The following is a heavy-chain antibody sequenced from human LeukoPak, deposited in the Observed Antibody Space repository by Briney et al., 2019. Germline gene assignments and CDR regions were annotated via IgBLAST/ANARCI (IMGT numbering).Heavy chain of an antibody. V-gene: IGHV3-21*01. Sequence: GRSLRLSCAASGFTYSSCSMNWVRQAPGKGLEWVSSISSSSSYIYYADSVKGRFTISRDNAKNSLYLQMNSLRAEDTAVYYCARARAAAGTSFDYWGQGTLVTVSS. CDR2: ISSSSSYI. CDR1: GFTYSSCS. CDR3: ARARAAAGTSFDY. D-gene: IGHD6-13*01. J-gene: IGHJ4*02.